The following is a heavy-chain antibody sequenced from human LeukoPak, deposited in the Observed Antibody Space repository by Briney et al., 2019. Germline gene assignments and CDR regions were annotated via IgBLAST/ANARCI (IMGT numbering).Heavy chain of an antibody. CDR2: ITSSSSYT. J-gene: IGHJ6*03. V-gene: IGHV3-21*01. CDR1: GFTFDDYA. Sequence: PGGSLRLSCAASGFTFDDYAMHWVRQAPGKGLEWISAITSSSSYTFYADSVKGRFTISRDNAQNSLYLQMNSLRVEDTAIYYCARDPYNGAYSEGYYYYYMDVWGKGTTVTVSS. CDR3: ARDPYNGAYSEGYYYYYMDV. D-gene: IGHD1-1*01.